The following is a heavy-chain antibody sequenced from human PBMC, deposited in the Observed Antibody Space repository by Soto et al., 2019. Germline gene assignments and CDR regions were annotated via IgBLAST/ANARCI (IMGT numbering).Heavy chain of an antibody. J-gene: IGHJ4*02. D-gene: IGHD3-10*01. CDR1: GYTFSNYD. V-gene: IGHV1-8*01. CDR2: VNPNNGDT. Sequence: QVQLVQSGAELKKPGASVKVSCKASGYTFSNYDMNWVRQATGQGPEWIGWVNPNNGDTGYAQKFQGRVTLTKHNTTSTDYMELNSLRSEDTAIDYCAKVSRKGSAIDFDYWGQGTLITVSS. CDR3: AKVSRKGSAIDFDY.